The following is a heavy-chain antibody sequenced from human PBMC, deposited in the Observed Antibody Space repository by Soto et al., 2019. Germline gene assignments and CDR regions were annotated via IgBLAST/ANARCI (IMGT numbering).Heavy chain of an antibody. Sequence: ASVKVSCKASGYTFTSYDINWVRQATGQGLEWMGWMNPNSGNTGYAQKFQGRVTMTRNTSISTAYMELSSLRSEDTAVYYCARDLGYCSSTSCFLDYWGQGTLVTVSS. V-gene: IGHV1-8*01. CDR2: MNPNSGNT. J-gene: IGHJ4*02. D-gene: IGHD2-2*01. CDR1: GYTFTSYD. CDR3: ARDLGYCSSTSCFLDY.